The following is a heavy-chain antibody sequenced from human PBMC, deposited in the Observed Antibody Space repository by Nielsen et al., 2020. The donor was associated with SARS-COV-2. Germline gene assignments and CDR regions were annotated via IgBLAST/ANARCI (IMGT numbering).Heavy chain of an antibody. V-gene: IGHV3-33*01. Sequence: GESLKISCAASGFTFSSYGMHWVRQAPGKGLEWVAVIWYDGSNKYYADSVKGRFTISRDNSKNTLYLQMNSLRAEDTAVYYCARDLRLGELSSPYGYWGQGTLVTVSS. CDR1: GFTFSSYG. J-gene: IGHJ4*02. CDR3: ARDLRLGELSSPYGY. CDR2: IWYDGSNK. D-gene: IGHD3-16*02.